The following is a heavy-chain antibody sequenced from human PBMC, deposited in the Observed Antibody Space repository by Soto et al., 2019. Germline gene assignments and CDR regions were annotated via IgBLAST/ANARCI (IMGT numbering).Heavy chain of an antibody. CDR2: INAGNGNT. J-gene: IGHJ4*02. Sequence: ASVKVSCKASGYTFTSYAMHWVRQAPGQRLEWMGWINAGNGNTKYSQKFQGRVTITRDTSASTAYMELSSLRSEDTAVYYCARATGPYGSSGWYFDYWGQGPLVTVSS. D-gene: IGHD6-19*01. V-gene: IGHV1-3*01. CDR1: GYTFTSYA. CDR3: ARATGPYGSSGWYFDY.